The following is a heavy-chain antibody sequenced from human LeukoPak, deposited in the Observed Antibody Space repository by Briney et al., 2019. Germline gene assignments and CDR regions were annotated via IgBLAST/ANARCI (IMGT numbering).Heavy chain of an antibody. D-gene: IGHD3-3*01. V-gene: IGHV3-48*01. CDR1: GFTFGDYG. Sequence: PGGSLRLSCTASGFTFGDYGFIWVRQAPGKGLEWVSYISSSSSTIYYADSVKGRFTISRDNAKNSLYLQMNSLRAEDTAVYYCARDPYYDFWSGYDAFDIWGQGTMVTVSS. CDR3: ARDPYYDFWSGYDAFDI. J-gene: IGHJ3*02. CDR2: ISSSSSTI.